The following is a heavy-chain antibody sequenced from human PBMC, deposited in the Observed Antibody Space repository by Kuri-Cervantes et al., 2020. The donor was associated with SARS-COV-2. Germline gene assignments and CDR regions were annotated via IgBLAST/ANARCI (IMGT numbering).Heavy chain of an antibody. CDR1: GYPFTTYG. D-gene: IGHD3-22*01. J-gene: IGHJ4*02. Sequence: SVKVSCKASGYPFTTYGISWVRQAPGQGLEWMGGIIPIFGTANYAQKFQGRVTITTDESTSTAYMELSSLRSEDTAVYYCAEDYYDSSGYKVDWGQGTLVTVSS. CDR2: IIPIFGTA. CDR3: AEDYYDSSGYKVD. V-gene: IGHV1-69*05.